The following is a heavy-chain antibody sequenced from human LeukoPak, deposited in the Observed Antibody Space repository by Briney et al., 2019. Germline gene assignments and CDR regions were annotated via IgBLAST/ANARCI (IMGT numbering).Heavy chain of an antibody. J-gene: IGHJ3*02. V-gene: IGHV3-74*01. CDR3: ARDLAGYSSSPAFDI. Sequence: GGSLRLSCAASGFTFRSYWMHWVRQRPGKGLVWVSHISSDGTATNYADSVKGRFTISRDNAKNTLYLQMNSLRVEDAAVYYCARDLAGYSSSPAFDIWGQGTMVTVSS. CDR1: GFTFRSYW. D-gene: IGHD6-6*01. CDR2: ISSDGTAT.